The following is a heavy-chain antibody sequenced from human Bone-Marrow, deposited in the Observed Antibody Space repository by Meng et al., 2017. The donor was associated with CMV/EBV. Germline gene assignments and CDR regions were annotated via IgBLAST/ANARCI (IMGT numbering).Heavy chain of an antibody. CDR3: AKSARWGSYRYDAFDV. J-gene: IGHJ3*01. CDR1: GFTFSSYG. D-gene: IGHD3-16*02. CDR2: IWYDGSNK. Sequence: GGSLRLSCAASGFTFSSYGMHWVRQAPGKGLEWVAVIWYDGSNKYYADSVKGRFTISRDNSKNTLYLQMNSLRAEDTAVYYCAKSARWGSYRYDAFDVWSQGTMVTVS. V-gene: IGHV3-33*06.